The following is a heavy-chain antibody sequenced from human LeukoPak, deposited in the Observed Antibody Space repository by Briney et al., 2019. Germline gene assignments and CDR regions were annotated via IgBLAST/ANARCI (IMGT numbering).Heavy chain of an antibody. V-gene: IGHV3-21*01. J-gene: IGHJ4*02. CDR1: GFTFSSFG. CDR3: ARGIPKGFDY. CDR2: ISASSSYI. Sequence: GGSLRLSCEASGFTFSSFGVNWVRQAPGKGLEWVSSISASSSYIYYADSVKGRFTISRDNAKNSLYLQMNSLRAEDTAVYYCARGIPKGFDYWGQGTLVTVSS.